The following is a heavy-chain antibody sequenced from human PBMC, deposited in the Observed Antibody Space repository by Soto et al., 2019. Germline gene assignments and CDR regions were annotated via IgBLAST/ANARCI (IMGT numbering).Heavy chain of an antibody. CDR2: TNAYSGES. D-gene: IGHD1-26*01. J-gene: IGHJ4*02. CDR1: GYTFNTYF. Sequence: QVQLLQSGSETKKPGASVRISCKVSGYTFNTYFISGVSWVRQAPGQGLEWVGWTNAYSGESNNARRFQGRITLTADQSTNTVYLELNSLRPDDSAVYFCTRDERQSCGRLVCYHYDFWGQGTLVTVSS. V-gene: IGHV1-18*04. CDR3: TRDERQSCGRLVCYHYDF.